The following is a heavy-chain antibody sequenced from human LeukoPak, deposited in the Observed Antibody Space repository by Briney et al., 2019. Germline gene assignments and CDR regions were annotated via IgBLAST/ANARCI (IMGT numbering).Heavy chain of an antibody. Sequence: PSETLSLTCTVSGGSISSGDYYWSWIRQSPGKGLEWIGYIYYSGSTYYNPSLKSRVTLSIDTSKNHSSLKLSSVTAADTAVYYCARGAPYSSGWLAGYWGQGTLVTVSS. CDR1: GGSISSGDYY. V-gene: IGHV4-30-4*02. CDR2: IYYSGST. J-gene: IGHJ4*02. D-gene: IGHD6-19*01. CDR3: ARGAPYSSGWLAGY.